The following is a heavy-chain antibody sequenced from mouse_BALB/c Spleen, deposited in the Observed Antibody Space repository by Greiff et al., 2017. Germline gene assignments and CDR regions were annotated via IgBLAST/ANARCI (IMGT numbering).Heavy chain of an antibody. J-gene: IGHJ2*01. D-gene: IGHD4-1*02. Sequence: QVQLQQSGPGLVAPSQSLSITCTVSGFSLTSYGVHWVRQPPGKGLEWLGVIWAGGSTNYNSALMSRLSISKDNSKSQVFLKMNSLQTDDTAMYYCATQLGRGDYFDYWGQGTTLTVSA. CDR3: ATQLGRGDYFDY. CDR1: GFSLTSYG. V-gene: IGHV2-9*02. CDR2: IWAGGST.